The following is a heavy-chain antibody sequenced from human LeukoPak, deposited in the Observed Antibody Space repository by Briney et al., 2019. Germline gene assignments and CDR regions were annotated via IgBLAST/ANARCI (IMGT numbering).Heavy chain of an antibody. CDR2: ISSSSSTI. D-gene: IGHD6-13*01. V-gene: IGHV3-48*01. J-gene: IGHJ4*02. CDR1: GFTFSSYT. Sequence: GGSLRPSCAASGFTFSSYTMNWVRQAPGKGLEWVSYISSSSSTIYYADSVKGRFTISRDNAKNSLYLQMSSLRAEDTAVYYCARTGYTTAPKQARWIDYWGQGTLVTVSS. CDR3: ARTGYTTAPKQARWIDY.